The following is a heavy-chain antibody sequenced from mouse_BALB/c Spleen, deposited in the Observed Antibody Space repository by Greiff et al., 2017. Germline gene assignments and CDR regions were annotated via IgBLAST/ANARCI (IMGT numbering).Heavy chain of an antibody. CDR3: ARLGKYAMDY. J-gene: IGHJ4*01. CDR1: GFAFSSYG. CDR2: ISSGGSYT. Sequence: EVMLVESGGGLVKPGGSLKLSCAASGFAFSSYGMSWVRQTPDKRLEWVATISSGGSYTYYPDSVKGRFTISRDNAKNTLYLQMSSLKSEDTAMYYCARLGKYAMDYWGQGTSVTVSS. D-gene: IGHD3-1*01. V-gene: IGHV5-6*03.